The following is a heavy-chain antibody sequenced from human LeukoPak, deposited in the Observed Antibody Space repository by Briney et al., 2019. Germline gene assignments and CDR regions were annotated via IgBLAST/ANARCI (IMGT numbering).Heavy chain of an antibody. V-gene: IGHV4-31*03. Sequence: SQTLSLTCTVSGGSISSGGYYWSWIRQHPGKGLEWIGYIYYSGSTYYNPSLKSRVTISVDTSKNQFSLKLSSVTAADTAVYYCARDAIAAPLLDYYYGMGVWGQGTTVTVSS. CDR3: ARDAIAAPLLDYYYGMGV. D-gene: IGHD6-6*01. CDR1: GGSISSGGYY. J-gene: IGHJ6*02. CDR2: IYYSGST.